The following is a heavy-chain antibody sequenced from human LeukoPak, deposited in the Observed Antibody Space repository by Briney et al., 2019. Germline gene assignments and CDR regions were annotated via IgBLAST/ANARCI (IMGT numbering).Heavy chain of an antibody. D-gene: IGHD3-22*01. CDR2: IYHSGST. J-gene: IGHJ4*02. CDR1: GYSISSGYY. Sequence: SETLSLTCTVSGYSISSGYYWGWIRQPPGKGLEWIGSIYHSGSTYYNPSLKSRVTISVDTSKNQFSLKLSSVTAADTAVYYCARDPRSYYDSSGYSRGYFDYWGQGTLVTVSS. CDR3: ARDPRSYYDSSGYSRGYFDY. V-gene: IGHV4-38-2*02.